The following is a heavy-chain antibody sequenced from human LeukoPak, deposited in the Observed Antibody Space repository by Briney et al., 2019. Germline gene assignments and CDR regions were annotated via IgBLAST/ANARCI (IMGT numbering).Heavy chain of an antibody. CDR1: GGTFSSYA. CDR3: ARAGGYSHGYSAFDI. V-gene: IGHV1-69*06. CDR2: IIPIFGTA. Sequence: ASVKVSCKASGGTFSSYAISWVRQAPGQGLEWMGGIIPIFGTANYAQKFQGRVTITADKSTSTAYMELSSLRSEDTAVYYCARAGGYSHGYSAFDIWGQGTMVTVSS. J-gene: IGHJ3*02. D-gene: IGHD5-18*01.